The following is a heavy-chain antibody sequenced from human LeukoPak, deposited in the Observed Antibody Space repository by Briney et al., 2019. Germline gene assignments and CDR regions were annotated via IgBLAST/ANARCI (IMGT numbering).Heavy chain of an antibody. CDR2: ISGGGLST. D-gene: IGHD2-8*01. CDR3: ARGTMYVSPY. V-gene: IGHV3-23*01. CDR1: GFTFTNYG. J-gene: IGHJ4*02. Sequence: PGWSLRLSCAASGFTFTNYGMSWVRQAPGKGLEWVSAISGGGLSTYYADSVKGRFTISRDNAKDSLYLQMNSLRAEDTAVYYCARGTMYVSPYWGQGTLVTVSS.